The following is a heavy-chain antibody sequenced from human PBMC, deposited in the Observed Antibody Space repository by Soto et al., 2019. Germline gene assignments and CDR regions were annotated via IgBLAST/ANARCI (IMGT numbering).Heavy chain of an antibody. CDR2: IIPILGTA. J-gene: IGHJ4*02. D-gene: IGHD3-22*01. CDR3: ARSKGALNYYDSSGHFDY. V-gene: IGHV1-69*13. CDR1: GGTFSSYA. Sequence: ASVKVSCKASGGTFSSYAISWVRQAPGQGLEWMGGIIPILGTANYAQKFQGRVTITADESTSTAYMELSSPRSEDTAVYYCARSKGALNYYDSSGHFDYWGQGTLVTVSS.